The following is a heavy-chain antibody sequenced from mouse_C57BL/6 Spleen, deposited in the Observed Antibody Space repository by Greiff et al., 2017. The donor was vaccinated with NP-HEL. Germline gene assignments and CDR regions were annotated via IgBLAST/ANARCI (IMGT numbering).Heavy chain of an antibody. D-gene: IGHD2-4*01. CDR2: IDPSDSYT. V-gene: IGHV1-69*01. CDR3: ARAGYDYAFAY. CDR1: GYTFTSYW. Sequence: QVQLKQPGAELVMPGASVKLSCKASGYTFTSYWMHWVKQRPGQGLEWIGEIDPSDSYTNYNQKFKGKSTLTVDKSSSTAYMQLSSLTSEDSAVYYWARAGYDYAFAYWGQGTLVTVSA. J-gene: IGHJ3*01.